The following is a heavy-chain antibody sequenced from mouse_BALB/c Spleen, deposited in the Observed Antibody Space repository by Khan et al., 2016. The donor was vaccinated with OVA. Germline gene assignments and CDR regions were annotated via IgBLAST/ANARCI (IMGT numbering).Heavy chain of an antibody. CDR1: GFSLSASGVS. V-gene: IGHV8-12*01. J-gene: IGHJ3*01. Sequence: QVQLKQSGPGILQPSQTLSLTCSFSGFSLSASGVSVSWIRQPSGKGLEWLAHIYWDDDKRYNPSLKSRLTVSKDTSRNQVFLNITSVDTADTATYYCARRPRGVYSDYLFPYWGQGTLVTVSA. CDR2: IYWDDDK. CDR3: ARRPRGVYSDYLFPY. D-gene: IGHD2-4*01.